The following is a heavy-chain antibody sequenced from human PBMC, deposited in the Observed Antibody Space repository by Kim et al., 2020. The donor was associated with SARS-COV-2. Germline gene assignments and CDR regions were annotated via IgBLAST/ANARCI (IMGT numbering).Heavy chain of an antibody. CDR2: IYYSGST. J-gene: IGHJ5*02. V-gene: IGHV4-39*01. D-gene: IGHD3-10*01. Sequence: SETLSLTCTVSGGSISSSSYYWGWIRQPPGKGLEWIGSIYYSGSTYYNPSLKSRVTISVDTSKNQFSLKLSSVTAADTAVYYCARVRGSGSFWFDPWGQGTLVTVSS. CDR1: GGSISSSSYY. CDR3: ARVRGSGSFWFDP.